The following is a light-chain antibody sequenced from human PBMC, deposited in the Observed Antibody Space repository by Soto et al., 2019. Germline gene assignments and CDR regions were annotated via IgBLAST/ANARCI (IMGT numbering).Light chain of an antibody. CDR3: QQYESFPRT. Sequence: DIQMTQSPSTLSASVGDRVTITCRASQSIENWLAWYQQKPGKAPKLFILKASTLEIGVPSRFSGSGSGTEFTLSISSLQPDDFATYFCQQYESFPRTFGQGPKVEIK. V-gene: IGKV1-5*03. J-gene: IGKJ1*01. CDR2: KAS. CDR1: QSIENW.